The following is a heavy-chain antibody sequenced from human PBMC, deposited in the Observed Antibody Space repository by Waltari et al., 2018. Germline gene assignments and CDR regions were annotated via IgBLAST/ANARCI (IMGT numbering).Heavy chain of an antibody. V-gene: IGHV3-53*02. Sequence: EVQLVETGGGLIQPGGSLRLSCAASGFTVSGTYMTWVRQAPGKGLGWLSVIERGGNTYHDASVKGRFTSSRDNSKNTLYLQMNSLRAEDTAVYYCARDPPYCSGTSCYADLRTCWGQGTLVTVSS. CDR1: GFTVSGTY. CDR3: ARDPPYCSGTSCYADLRTC. D-gene: IGHD2-2*01. J-gene: IGHJ4*02. CDR2: IERGGNT.